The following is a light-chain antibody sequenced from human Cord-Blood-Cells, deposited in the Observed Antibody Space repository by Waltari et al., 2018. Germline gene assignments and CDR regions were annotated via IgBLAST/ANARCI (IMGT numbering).Light chain of an antibody. J-gene: IGLJ3*02. CDR3: SSYTSSSPWV. CDR1: SSDGCGYNY. V-gene: IGLV2-14*01. Sequence: QSALTQPASVSGSPGQSITISCTGTSSDGCGYNYVSWYQQHPGKAPKLMNYDVSNRPSGVSNRFSGSKSGNTASLTISGLQAEDEADYYCSSYTSSSPWVFGRGTKLTVL. CDR2: DVS.